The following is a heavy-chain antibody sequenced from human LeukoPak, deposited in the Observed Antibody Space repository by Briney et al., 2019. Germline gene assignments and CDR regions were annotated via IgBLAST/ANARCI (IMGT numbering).Heavy chain of an antibody. Sequence: GASVKVSCKASGYTFTSYDINWVRQATGQGLEWMGWMNPNSGNTGYAQNFQGRVTITTNTSISTAYLKLSSLRSEDTAVFHCARGTPQGGLDIWGQGTMVTVSS. CDR1: GYTFTSYD. CDR2: MNPNSGNT. J-gene: IGHJ3*02. V-gene: IGHV1-8*01. D-gene: IGHD1-26*01. CDR3: ARGTPQGGLDI.